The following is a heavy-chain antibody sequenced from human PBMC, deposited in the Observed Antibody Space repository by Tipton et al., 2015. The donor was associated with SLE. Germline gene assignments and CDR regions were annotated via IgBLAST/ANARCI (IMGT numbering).Heavy chain of an antibody. V-gene: IGHV4-59*02. CDR2: VSDSGTA. D-gene: IGHD4/OR15-4a*01. CDR3: ARSTYRGANYLDP. Sequence: TLSLTCTVSGGSVNTYYWSWIRQPPGKGLEWIGFVSDSGTAKYKPSLRGRVTISLDTPNKQFFLRVTSVTAADTAVYYCARSTYRGANYLDPWGQGTLVTVSS. J-gene: IGHJ5*02. CDR1: GGSVNTYY.